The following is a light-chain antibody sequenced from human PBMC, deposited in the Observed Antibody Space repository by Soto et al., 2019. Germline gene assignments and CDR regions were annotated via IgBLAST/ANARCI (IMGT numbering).Light chain of an antibody. V-gene: IGKV3-15*01. CDR3: QQYNNWRP. Sequence: EVVFTHPPATLSVYPEERPTLSFRASQSVSSKLAWYQQKPGQAPRFLIYGASTRATGIPARFSGSGSGTEFTLTFGSLQSEDFAVYYCQQYNNWRPFGEGTKVDTK. J-gene: IGKJ1*01. CDR2: GAS. CDR1: QSVSSK.